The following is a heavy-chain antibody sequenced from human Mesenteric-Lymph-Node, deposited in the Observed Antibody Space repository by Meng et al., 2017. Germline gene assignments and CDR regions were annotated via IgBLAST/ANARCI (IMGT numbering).Heavy chain of an antibody. CDR2: ISGSGGST. CDR3: TKDQRSSSPDVDY. Sequence: GESLKISCAASGFTFSSYAMSWVRQAPGKGLEWVSAISGSGGSTYYADSVKGRFTISTDNSKNTLYLQMNSLRAEDTAVYYCTKDQRSSSPDVDYWGQGTLVTVSS. D-gene: IGHD6-13*01. J-gene: IGHJ4*02. CDR1: GFTFSSYA. V-gene: IGHV3-23*01.